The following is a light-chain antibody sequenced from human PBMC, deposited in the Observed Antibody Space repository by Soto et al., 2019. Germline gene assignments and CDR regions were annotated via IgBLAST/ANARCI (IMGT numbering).Light chain of an antibody. CDR1: SSDVGNYNL. Sequence: QSALTQPASVSGSPGQSITISCTGTSSDVGNYNLVSWYQQHPGKAPKLMIYEVVKRPSGVSNRFSGSKSGNTASLTISGLQAEDEADYYCCSYAGSSTWVFGGGTKLTVL. CDR3: CSYAGSSTWV. J-gene: IGLJ3*02. V-gene: IGLV2-23*02. CDR2: EVV.